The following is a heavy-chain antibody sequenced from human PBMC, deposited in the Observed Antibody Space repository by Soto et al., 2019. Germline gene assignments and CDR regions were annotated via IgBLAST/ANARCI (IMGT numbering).Heavy chain of an antibody. D-gene: IGHD2-15*01. CDR2: IYYSGST. CDR3: ARGSPSGYCSGRSCYDY. CDR1: GGSISSYY. Sequence: PSETLSLTCTVSGGSISSYYWSWIRQPPGKGLEWIGYIYYSGSTNYNPSLKSRVTISVDTSKNQFSLKLSSVTAADTAVYYCARGSPSGYCSGRSCYDYWGQGTLVTVSS. V-gene: IGHV4-59*01. J-gene: IGHJ4*02.